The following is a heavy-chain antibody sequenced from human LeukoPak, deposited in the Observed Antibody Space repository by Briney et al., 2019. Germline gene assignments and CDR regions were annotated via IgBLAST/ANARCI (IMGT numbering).Heavy chain of an antibody. CDR2: INPNSGGT. Sequence: ASVKVSCKASGYTFTGYYMHWVRQAPGPGLEWMGWINPNSGGTNYAQKFQGRVTMTRDTSIGTAYMELSRLRSDDTAVYYCARARDDQQWLVEFAFVIWGQGTMVTVSS. D-gene: IGHD6-19*01. J-gene: IGHJ3*02. CDR3: ARARDDQQWLVEFAFVI. CDR1: GYTFTGYY. V-gene: IGHV1-2*02.